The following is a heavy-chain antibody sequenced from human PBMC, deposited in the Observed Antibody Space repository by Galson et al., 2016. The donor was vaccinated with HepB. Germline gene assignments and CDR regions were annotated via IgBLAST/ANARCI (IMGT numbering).Heavy chain of an antibody. CDR2: IWPGDSDA. D-gene: IGHD5-24*01. CDR3: ARRRDGYTHLDY. Sequence: MGVIWPGDSDARYSPSFQGQVTISVDRSFSTAYLQWSSLTASDTAMYYCARRRDGYTHLDYWGQGTPVVVS. J-gene: IGHJ4*02. V-gene: IGHV5-51*01.